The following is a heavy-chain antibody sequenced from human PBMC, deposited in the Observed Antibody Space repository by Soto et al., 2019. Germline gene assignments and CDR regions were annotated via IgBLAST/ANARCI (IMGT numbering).Heavy chain of an antibody. V-gene: IGHV1-2*04. D-gene: IGHD2-15*01. J-gene: IGHJ3*02. CDR2: INPNSGGT. CDR3: ARSLLAKDAFDI. CDR1: GYTFTGYY. Sequence: ASVEVSCKAAGYTFTGYYMHWVLQAPGQGLEWMGWINPNSGGTNYAQKFQGWVTMTRDTSISTAYMELSRLRSDDTAVYYCARSLLAKDAFDIWGQGTMVTVSS.